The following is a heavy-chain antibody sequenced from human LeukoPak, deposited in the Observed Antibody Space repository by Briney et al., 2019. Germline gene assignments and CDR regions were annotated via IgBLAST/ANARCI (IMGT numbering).Heavy chain of an antibody. Sequence: ASVKVSCKASGYTFTSYGISWVRQAPGQGLEWMGWISAYNGTTNYAQKLQGRVTMTTDTSTSTAYMDLRSLRSDDTAVYYCARDYQYRGGVDPWGQGTMVTVSS. CDR3: ARDYQYRGGVDP. V-gene: IGHV1-18*01. CDR2: ISAYNGTT. CDR1: GYTFTSYG. J-gene: IGHJ5*02. D-gene: IGHD3-16*01.